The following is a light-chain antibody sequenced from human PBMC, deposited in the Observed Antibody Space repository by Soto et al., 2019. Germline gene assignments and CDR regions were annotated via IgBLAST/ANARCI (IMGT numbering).Light chain of an antibody. V-gene: IGKV3-20*01. CDR1: QSVPKNY. CDR3: QQYANSPLT. CDR2: DES. J-gene: IGKJ4*01. Sequence: EIVLTQSPDTLSLSPGERVTLSCRASQSVPKNYLAWYQQKPGQATRLLIYDESNRATGIPDRFSGYESGTDFTLSISRLDPEDFAVYYCQQYANSPLTFGGGTKLEIK.